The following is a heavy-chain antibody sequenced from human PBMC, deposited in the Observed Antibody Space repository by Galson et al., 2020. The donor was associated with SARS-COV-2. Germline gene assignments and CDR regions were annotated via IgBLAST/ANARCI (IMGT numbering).Heavy chain of an antibody. CDR2: ISGSGGST. CDR3: AKDDSSSWYGGAFDI. J-gene: IGHJ3*02. CDR1: GFTFSSYA. Sequence: VGSLRLSCAASGFTFSSYAMSWVRQAPGKGLEWVSAISGSGGSTYYADSVKGRFTISRDNSKNTLYLQMNSLRAEDTAVYYCAKDDSSSWYGGAFDIWGQGTMVTVSS. D-gene: IGHD6-13*01. V-gene: IGHV3-23*01.